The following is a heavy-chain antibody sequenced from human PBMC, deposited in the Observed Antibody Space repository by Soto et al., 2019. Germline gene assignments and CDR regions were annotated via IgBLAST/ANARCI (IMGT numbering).Heavy chain of an antibody. CDR3: ARDIGGAAAGTLDY. CDR1: GGTFSSYA. Sequence: QVQLVQSGAEVKKPGSSVKVSCKASGGTFSSYAISWVRQAPAQGLEWMGGIIPIFGTANYAQKFQGRVTITADESTSTAYMELISLRSEDTAVYYCARDIGGAAAGTLDYWGRGTLVTVSS. CDR2: IIPIFGTA. V-gene: IGHV1-69*12. J-gene: IGHJ4*02. D-gene: IGHD6-13*01.